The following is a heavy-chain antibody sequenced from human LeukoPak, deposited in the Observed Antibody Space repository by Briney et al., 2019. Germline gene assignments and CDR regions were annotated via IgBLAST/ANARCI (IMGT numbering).Heavy chain of an antibody. CDR2: IYHSGST. V-gene: IGHV4-4*02. CDR3: AARCYDHVWGSPFDY. Sequence: SETLSLTCAVSGGSISSSNWWSWVRQPPGKGLEWIGEIYHSGSTNYNPSLKSRVTISVDKSKNQFSLKLSSVTAADTAVYYCAARCYDHVWGSPFDYWGQGTLVTVSS. CDR1: GGSISSSNW. J-gene: IGHJ4*02. D-gene: IGHD3-16*01.